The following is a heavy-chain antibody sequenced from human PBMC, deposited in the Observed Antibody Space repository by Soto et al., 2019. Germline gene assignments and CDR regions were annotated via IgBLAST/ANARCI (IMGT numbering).Heavy chain of an antibody. CDR3: ARHGNYQFWSGSWSHLCYYGMGA. CDR1: GYTFTSYG. D-gene: IGHD3-3*01. V-gene: IGHV1-18*04. CDR2: ISAYNGNT. J-gene: IGHJ6*02. Sequence: ASVKVSCKASGYTFTSYGSSWVRPATGHGLEGRGWISAYNGNTNYAQKLQGRVTITTDTATSIAYMELRSLRSDDTAVYYRARHGNYQFWSGSWSHLCYYGMGAWSQVATVTACS.